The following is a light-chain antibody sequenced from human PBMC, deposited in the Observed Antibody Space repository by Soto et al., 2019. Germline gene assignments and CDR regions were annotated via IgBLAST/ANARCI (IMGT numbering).Light chain of an antibody. CDR2: GAS. Sequence: GLKKSPGTLSLSQGERATLSCRASQSVDSSYLAWYQQKPGQAPRLLIYGASSRATGIPDRFSGSGSGADFTLTISRLEPEDFAVYYCQQYGSSHSITFGQGTRLEI. CDR3: QQYGSSHSIT. J-gene: IGKJ5*01. CDR1: QSVDSSY. V-gene: IGKV3-20*01.